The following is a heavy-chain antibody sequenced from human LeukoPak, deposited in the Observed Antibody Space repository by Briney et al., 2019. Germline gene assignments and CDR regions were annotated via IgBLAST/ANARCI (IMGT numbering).Heavy chain of an antibody. CDR3: AKGGYDKNYFDY. J-gene: IGHJ4*02. CDR1: GFTVDDYA. CDR2: ISWNSGSI. D-gene: IGHD5-12*01. Sequence: GGSLRLSCAASGFTVDDYAMHWVRQAPGKGLEWVSGISWNSGSIGYADSVKGRFTISRDNAKNSLYLQMNSLRAEDTALYYCAKGGYDKNYFDYWGQGTLVTVSS. V-gene: IGHV3-9*01.